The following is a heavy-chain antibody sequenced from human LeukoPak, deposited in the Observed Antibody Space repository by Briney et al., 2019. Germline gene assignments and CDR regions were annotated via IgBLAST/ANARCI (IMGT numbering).Heavy chain of an antibody. V-gene: IGHV3-30-3*01. D-gene: IGHD2-2*01. Sequence: GGSLRLSCAASGFTFSSYAMSWVRQAPGKGLEWVAVISYDGSDKYYADSVKGRFTISRDNSKNTLDLQMNSLRAEDTAVYYCVAMPDFDYWGQGTLVTVSS. CDR2: ISYDGSDK. CDR1: GFTFSSYA. CDR3: VAMPDFDY. J-gene: IGHJ4*02.